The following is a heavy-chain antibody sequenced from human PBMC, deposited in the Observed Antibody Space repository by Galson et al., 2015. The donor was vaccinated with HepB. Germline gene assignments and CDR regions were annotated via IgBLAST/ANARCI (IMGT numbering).Heavy chain of an antibody. CDR2: IYSGGST. Sequence: SLRLSCAASGFTVSSNYMSWVRQAPGKGLEWVSVIYSGGSTYYADSVKGRFTISRDNSKNTLYLQMNSLRAEDTAVYYCARGHYYGSGSYYNEGYYYYGMDVWGQGTTVTVSS. CDR1: GFTVSSNY. D-gene: IGHD3-10*01. J-gene: IGHJ6*02. V-gene: IGHV3-66*01. CDR3: ARGHYYGSGSYYNEGYYYYGMDV.